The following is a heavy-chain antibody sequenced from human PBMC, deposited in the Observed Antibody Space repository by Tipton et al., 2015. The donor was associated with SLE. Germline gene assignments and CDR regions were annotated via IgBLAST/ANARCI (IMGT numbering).Heavy chain of an antibody. CDR2: IYFSGST. Sequence: TLSLTCTVSGASINSHYWSWIRQPPGKGLDWIGYIYFSGSTKYNPSLKSRVTISEDMSKKQFSLNLTSVTAADTAVYYCAREAPYCGGDCYEFWGQGIQVTVSS. J-gene: IGHJ4*02. V-gene: IGHV4-59*11. CDR1: GASINSHY. CDR3: AREAPYCGGDCYEF. D-gene: IGHD2-21*01.